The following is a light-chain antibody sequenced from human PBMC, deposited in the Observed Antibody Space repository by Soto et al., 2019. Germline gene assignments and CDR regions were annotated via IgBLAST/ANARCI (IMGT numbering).Light chain of an antibody. V-gene: IGLV2-14*03. CDR3: SPYTNDMTQV. J-gene: IGLJ3*02. Sequence: QSVLTQPASVSGSPGQSITISCTGTSSDVGAYYYVSWYRQHPGTAPKLMIYEVSNRPSGVSNRFSGSKSGNTASLTISGPHAEDGGHYYCSPYTNDMTQVFGGGTKLTV. CDR1: SSDVGAYYY. CDR2: EVS.